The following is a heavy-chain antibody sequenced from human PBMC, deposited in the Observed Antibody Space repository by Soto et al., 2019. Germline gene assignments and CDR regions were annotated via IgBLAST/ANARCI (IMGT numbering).Heavy chain of an antibody. CDR1: GFTFSDYY. Sequence: GGSLRLSCAASGFTFSDYYMSWIRQAPGKGLEWVSYISSSGSTIYYADSVKGRFTNSRDNAKNSLYLQMNSLRAEDTAVYYCARGITIFGVVIKPLDYWGQGTLVTVSS. J-gene: IGHJ4*02. D-gene: IGHD3-3*01. CDR2: ISSSGSTI. CDR3: ARGITIFGVVIKPLDY. V-gene: IGHV3-11*01.